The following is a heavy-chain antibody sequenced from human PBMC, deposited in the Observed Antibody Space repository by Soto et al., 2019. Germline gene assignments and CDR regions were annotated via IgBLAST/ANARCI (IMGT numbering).Heavy chain of an antibody. V-gene: IGHV4-39*07. J-gene: IGHJ6*02. CDR2: INHSGST. D-gene: IGHD3-9*01. Sequence: SETLSLTCTVSGGSISSSSYYWGWIRQPPGKGLEWIGSINHSGSTNYNPSLKSRVTISVDTSKNQFSLKLSSVTAADTAVYYCARGRHILTGYYKGNYYYYGMDVWGQGTTVTVSS. CDR3: ARGRHILTGYYKGNYYYYGMDV. CDR1: GGSISSSSYY.